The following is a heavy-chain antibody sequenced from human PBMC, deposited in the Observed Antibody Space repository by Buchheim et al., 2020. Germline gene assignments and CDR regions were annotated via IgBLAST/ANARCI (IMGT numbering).Heavy chain of an antibody. CDR3: AKDGQWLVSYFDY. CDR1: GFTFSSYA. Sequence: EVQLLESGGGLVQPGGSLRLSCAASGFTFSSYAMSWVRQAPGKGLEWVSGISGRVDRTYYADSVKGRFTISRDNSKNMLYLQMNSLRAEDTAVYYCAKDGQWLVSYFDYWGQGT. J-gene: IGHJ4*02. D-gene: IGHD6-19*01. CDR2: ISGRVDRT. V-gene: IGHV3-23*01.